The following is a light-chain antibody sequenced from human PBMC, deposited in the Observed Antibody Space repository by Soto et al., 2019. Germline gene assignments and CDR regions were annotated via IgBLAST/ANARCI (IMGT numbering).Light chain of an antibody. CDR2: EFS. CDR1: QSLLHITGETF. V-gene: IGKV2D-29*02. Sequence: DVVMTQSPLSLSVTPGQPASISCKSSQSLLHITGETFLFWYLQNPGQSPQLLTYEFSTRVSGVPDRFSGSVSGTDFTLEISRVETDDVGIYDCMQSTQLPPTFGQGTLLGIE. J-gene: IGKJ5*01. CDR3: MQSTQLPPT.